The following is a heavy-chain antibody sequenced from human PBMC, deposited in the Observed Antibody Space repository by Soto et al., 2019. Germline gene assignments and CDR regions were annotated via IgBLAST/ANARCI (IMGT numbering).Heavy chain of an antibody. CDR2: IRPSGGGT. Sequence: QVHLVQSGAEVKKPGASVKVSCKASGYTFTNYYIHWVRQAPGQGLEWLGIIRPSGGGTEYAQRFQGRVTMTRDTSTSTVYMELTSLTSDDTAVYYCAREPNESYYFDCWGQGTLVTVSS. V-gene: IGHV1-46*01. CDR3: AREPNESYYFDC. CDR1: GYTFTNYY. J-gene: IGHJ4*02. D-gene: IGHD5-18*01.